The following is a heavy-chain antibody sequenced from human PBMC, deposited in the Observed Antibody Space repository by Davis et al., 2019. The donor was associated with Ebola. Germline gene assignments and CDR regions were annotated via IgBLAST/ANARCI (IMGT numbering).Heavy chain of an antibody. CDR1: GFTFSSYG. CDR3: ARDPSTMDYYYYGMDV. Sequence: GESLKISCAASGFTFSSYGMHWVRQAPGKGLEWVAVIWYDGSNKYYADSVKGRFTISRDNSKNTLYLQMNSLRAEDTAVYYCARDPSTMDYYYYGMDVWGQGTTVTVSS. D-gene: IGHD4/OR15-4a*01. CDR2: IWYDGSNK. V-gene: IGHV3-33*01. J-gene: IGHJ6*02.